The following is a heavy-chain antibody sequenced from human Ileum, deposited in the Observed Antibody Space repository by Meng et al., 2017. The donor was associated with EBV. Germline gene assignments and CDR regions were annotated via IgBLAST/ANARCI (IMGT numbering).Heavy chain of an antibody. CDR3: ARGDILTGYWYYFNY. D-gene: IGHD3-9*01. Sequence: RQLQESGPGLVKPSEPLSLTFTASGASIRGSRYYWGWIRQPPGKGLEWIGSTYYSGSTNYNPSLKSRVTISVDTSKNQFSLNLSSVTAADTAVYYCARGDILTGYWYYFNYWGQGILVTVSS. J-gene: IGHJ4*02. V-gene: IGHV4-39*07. CDR1: GASIRGSRYY. CDR2: TYYSGST.